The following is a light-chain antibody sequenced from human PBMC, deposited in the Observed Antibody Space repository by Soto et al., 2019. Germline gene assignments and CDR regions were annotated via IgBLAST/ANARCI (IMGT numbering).Light chain of an antibody. V-gene: IGKV1-12*01. Sequence: DILMTQSPSSVSASVGDRITITCRASQSISTWLAWYQQKSGKAPKLLIYAASTLQSGVSSRLSGSGSGTEFTLTISSLQPEDFATYYCQQANSFPRTFGGGTRVEIK. CDR1: QSISTW. J-gene: IGKJ4*01. CDR2: AAS. CDR3: QQANSFPRT.